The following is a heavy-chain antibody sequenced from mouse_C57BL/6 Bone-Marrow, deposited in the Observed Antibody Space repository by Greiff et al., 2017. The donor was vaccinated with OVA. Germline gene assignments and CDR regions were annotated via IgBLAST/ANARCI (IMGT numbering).Heavy chain of an antibody. V-gene: IGHV2-5*01. CDR2: IWRGGST. J-gene: IGHJ4*01. CDR1: GFSLTSYG. Sequence: QVQLQQSGPGLVQPSQSLSITCTVSGFSLTSYGVHWVRQSPGKGLEWLGVIWRGGSTDYNAAFMSRLSITKDNSKSQVFFKMNSLQADDTAIYYCAQGMITTDYYAMDYWGQGTSVTVSS. D-gene: IGHD2-4*01. CDR3: AQGMITTDYYAMDY.